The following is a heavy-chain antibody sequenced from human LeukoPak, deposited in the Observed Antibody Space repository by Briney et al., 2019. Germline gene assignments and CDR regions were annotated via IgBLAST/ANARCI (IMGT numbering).Heavy chain of an antibody. CDR2: IYYSGTT. CDR3: ARGFYDVLTGHPKNFDY. V-gene: IGHV4-39*01. CDR1: GGSISSSSNY. J-gene: IGHJ4*02. Sequence: SETLSLTCTVSGGSISSSSNYWGWLRQSPGKGLGWIGRIYYSGTTYYSPSLKRRVTMSVDTSNNQFSLKLSSVTAADTAVYYCARGFYDVLTGHPKNFDYWGQGTLVTVSS. D-gene: IGHD3-9*01.